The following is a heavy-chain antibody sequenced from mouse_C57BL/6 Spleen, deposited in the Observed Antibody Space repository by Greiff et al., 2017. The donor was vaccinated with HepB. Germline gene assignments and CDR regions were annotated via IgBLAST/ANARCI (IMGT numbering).Heavy chain of an antibody. CDR1: GYTFTSYW. J-gene: IGHJ2*01. CDR2: IHPNSGST. Sequence: VQLQQSGAELVKPGASVKLSCKASGYTFTSYWMHWVKQRPGQGLEWIGMIHPNSGSTNYNEKFKSKATLTVDKSSSTAYMQLSSLTSEDSAVYYCVKDDHGPHYFDYWGQGTTLTVAS. CDR3: VKDDHGPHYFDY. V-gene: IGHV1-64*01.